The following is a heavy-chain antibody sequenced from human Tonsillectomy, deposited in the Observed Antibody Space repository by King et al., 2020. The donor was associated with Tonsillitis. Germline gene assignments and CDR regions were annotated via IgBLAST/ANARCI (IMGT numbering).Heavy chain of an antibody. J-gene: IGHJ4*02. V-gene: IGHV3-7*03. CDR2: INQEGSEK. Sequence: VQLVESGGGLVQPGGSLRLSCAASGFTFSSYWMNWVRQAPGKGLEWVANINQEGSEKFYVASVKGRFIISRDNAKTSLYLQMNSLRAADTAVYYCARVDFWTSDYWGQGTLVTVSS. CDR3: ARVDFWTSDY. CDR1: GFTFSSYW. D-gene: IGHD3/OR15-3a*01.